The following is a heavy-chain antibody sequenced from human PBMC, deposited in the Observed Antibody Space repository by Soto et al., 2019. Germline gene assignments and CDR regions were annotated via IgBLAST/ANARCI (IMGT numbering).Heavy chain of an antibody. D-gene: IGHD4-17*01. J-gene: IGHJ2*01. CDR1: GFTFSSYA. CDR2: ISGSGGST. Sequence: EVQLLESGGGLVQPGGSLRLSCAASGFTFSSYAMSWVRQAPGQVLEWVSAISGSGGSTYYADSVKGRFTISRDNSKNTLYLPMTSLRAEDTAVYYGSKSPDYGDYAWYFDLWVRCTLVTVSS. V-gene: IGHV3-23*01. CDR3: SKSPDYGDYAWYFDL.